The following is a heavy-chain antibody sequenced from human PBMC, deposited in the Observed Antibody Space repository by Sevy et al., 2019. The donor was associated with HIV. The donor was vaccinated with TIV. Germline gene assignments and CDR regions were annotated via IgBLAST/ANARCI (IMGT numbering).Heavy chain of an antibody. D-gene: IGHD6-19*01. CDR3: AAVAGYYYYGMDV. CDR2: INSDGSST. Sequence: GGSLRLSCAASGFTFSSYGMHWVRQAPGKGLVWVSRINSDGSSTSYADSVKGRFTISRDNAKNTLYLQMNSLRAEDTAVYYCAAVAGYYYYGMDVWGQGTTVTVSS. V-gene: IGHV3-74*01. J-gene: IGHJ6*02. CDR1: GFTFSSYG.